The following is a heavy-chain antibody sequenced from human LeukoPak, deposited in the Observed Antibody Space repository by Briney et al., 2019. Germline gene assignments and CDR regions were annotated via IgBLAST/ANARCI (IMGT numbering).Heavy chain of an antibody. CDR2: IYAGDSDT. D-gene: IGHD6-13*01. CDR1: GYTFANYW. J-gene: IGHJ4*01. V-gene: IGHV5-51*01. Sequence: GDSLKISCNAFGYTFANYWIVWARQMPGKRLESMGIIYAGDSDTTYSPSFQGQVTISVDKSISPASMQWSSLRASDSGMYYCVRHSPSAATEDYWGQGTLVTVSS. CDR3: VRHSPSAATEDY.